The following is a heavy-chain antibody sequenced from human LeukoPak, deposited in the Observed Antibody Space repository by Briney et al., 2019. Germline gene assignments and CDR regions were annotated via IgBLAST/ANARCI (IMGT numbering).Heavy chain of an antibody. CDR1: GFTLSSYS. CDR2: ISSSGSTI. J-gene: IGHJ4*02. Sequence: GGSLRLSXAASGFTLSSYSMNWVRQAPGKGLEWLSYISSSGSTIYYADSVKGRFTISRDNGKNSLYLQMNSLRAEDTAVYYCARGGGANIASAGKGYWGQGTLVTVSS. D-gene: IGHD6-13*01. V-gene: IGHV3-48*01. CDR3: ARGGGANIASAGKGY.